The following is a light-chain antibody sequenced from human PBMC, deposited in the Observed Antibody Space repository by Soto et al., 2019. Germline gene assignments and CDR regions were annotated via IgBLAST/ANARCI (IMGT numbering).Light chain of an antibody. Sequence: DIQMTQSPSTLSASVGDRVTITCRASQSISNWLAWYQQKPGKAPKLLIYTASSLESGVPSRFSGSGSGTDFTLTISSLQPDDFATYYCQQYDSYSWTFGQGTKVDMK. CDR3: QQYDSYSWT. V-gene: IGKV1-5*03. CDR2: TAS. CDR1: QSISNW. J-gene: IGKJ1*01.